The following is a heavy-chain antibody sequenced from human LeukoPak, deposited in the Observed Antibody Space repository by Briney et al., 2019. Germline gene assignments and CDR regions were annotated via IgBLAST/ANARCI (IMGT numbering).Heavy chain of an antibody. J-gene: IGHJ2*01. CDR1: GFTFSSYG. CDR2: IRYDGSNK. CDR3: AKQVLGIAAAGTSDWYFDL. V-gene: IGHV3-30*02. D-gene: IGHD6-13*01. Sequence: QPGGSLRLSCAASGFTFSSYGMHWVRQAPGKGLEWVAFIRYDGSNKYYADSVKGRFTISRDNSKNTLYLQMNSLRAEDTAVYYCAKQVLGIAAAGTSDWYFDLWGRGTLVTVSS.